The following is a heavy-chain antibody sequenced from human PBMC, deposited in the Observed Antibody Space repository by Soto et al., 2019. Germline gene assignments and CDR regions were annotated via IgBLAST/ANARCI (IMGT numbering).Heavy chain of an antibody. J-gene: IGHJ4*02. CDR3: ARAYNWTGIDY. V-gene: IGHV4-34*01. D-gene: IGHD1-20*01. Sequence: KPSETLSLTCAVYGGSFSGYYWSWIRQPPGKGLEWIGEINHSGSTNYNPSLKSRVTISVDTSKNQFSLKLSSVTAADTAVYYCARAYNWTGIDYWGQGTLVTVSS. CDR1: GGSFSGYY. CDR2: INHSGST.